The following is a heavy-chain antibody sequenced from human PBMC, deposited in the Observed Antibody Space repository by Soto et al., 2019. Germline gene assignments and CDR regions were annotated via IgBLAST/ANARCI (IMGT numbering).Heavy chain of an antibody. J-gene: IGHJ5*02. CDR3: ARGQDILTGYYSDGWFDP. D-gene: IGHD3-9*01. CDR2: ISAYNGNT. V-gene: IGHV1-18*01. Sequence: QVQLVQSGAEVKKPGASVKVSCKASGYTFTSYGISWVRQAPGQGLEWMGWISAYNGNTNYAQKLQGRVTMTTDTSTSTAYMELRSLSTDDTAVYYSARGQDILTGYYSDGWFDPWGQGTLVAVSS. CDR1: GYTFTSYG.